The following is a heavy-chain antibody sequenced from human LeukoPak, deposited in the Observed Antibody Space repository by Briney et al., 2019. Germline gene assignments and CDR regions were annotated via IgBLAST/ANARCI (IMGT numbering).Heavy chain of an antibody. J-gene: IGHJ3*02. CDR2: IYTSGST. CDR3: ARFVVLGNSDAFDI. V-gene: IGHV4-4*09. Sequence: SETLSLTCTGSGGSISSYYWSWIRQPPGNGLEWIGYIYTSGSTNYNPSLKSRVTISVDTSKNQSSLKLSSVTAADTAVYYCARFVVLGNSDAFDIWGQGTMVTISS. D-gene: IGHD4-23*01. CDR1: GGSISSYY.